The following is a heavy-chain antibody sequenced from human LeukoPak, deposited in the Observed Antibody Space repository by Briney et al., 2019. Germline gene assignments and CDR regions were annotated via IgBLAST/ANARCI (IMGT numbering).Heavy chain of an antibody. CDR3: ARGRITMIVAGFDI. D-gene: IGHD3-22*01. V-gene: IGHV1-69*05. Sequence: ASVKVSCKASGGTFSSYAISWVRQAPGQGLEWMGRIIPIFGTANYAQKFQGRVTITTVESTSTAYMELSSLRSEDTAVYYCARGRITMIVAGFDIWGQGTMVTVSS. CDR2: IIPIFGTA. J-gene: IGHJ3*02. CDR1: GGTFSSYA.